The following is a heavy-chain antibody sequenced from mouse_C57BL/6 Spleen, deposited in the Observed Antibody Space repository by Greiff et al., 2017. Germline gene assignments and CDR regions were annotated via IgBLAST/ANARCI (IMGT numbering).Heavy chain of an antibody. CDR3: ARGDYDGYDAMDY. D-gene: IGHD2-4*01. CDR2: IYPGSGST. V-gene: IGHV1-55*01. Sequence: QVQLQQPGAELVKPGASVKMSCKASGYTFTSYWITWVKQRPGQGLEWIGDIYPGSGSTNYNEKFKGKATLTVDTSSSTAYLQLSSLTSEDSAVYYWARGDYDGYDAMDYWGQGTSVTVSS. CDR1: GYTFTSYW. J-gene: IGHJ4*01.